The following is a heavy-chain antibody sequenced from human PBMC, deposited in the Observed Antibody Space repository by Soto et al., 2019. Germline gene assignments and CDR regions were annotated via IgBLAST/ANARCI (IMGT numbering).Heavy chain of an antibody. CDR3: AKDSGAVGATTDSDY. CDR1: GFTFSSYA. V-gene: IGHV3-23*01. D-gene: IGHD1-26*01. J-gene: IGHJ4*02. Sequence: PGGSLRLSCAASGFTFSSYAMSWVRQAPGKGLEWVSAISGSGGSTYYADSVKGRFTISRDNSKNTLYLQMNSLRAEDTAVYYCAKDSGAVGATTDSDYWGQGTLVTVSS. CDR2: ISGSGGST.